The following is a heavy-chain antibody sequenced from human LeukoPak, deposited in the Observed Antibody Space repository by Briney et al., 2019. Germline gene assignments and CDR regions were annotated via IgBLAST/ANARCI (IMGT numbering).Heavy chain of an antibody. J-gene: IGHJ5*02. Sequence: ASVKVSCKASGGTFSSYAISWVRQAPGQGLEWMGGIIPIFGTANYAQKFQGRVTITADESTSTAYMELSSLRSEDTAVYYCARVVVVPAAMPDNWFDPWGQGTLVTVSS. CDR1: GGTFSSYA. V-gene: IGHV1-69*13. CDR2: IIPIFGTA. CDR3: ARVVVVPAAMPDNWFDP. D-gene: IGHD2-2*01.